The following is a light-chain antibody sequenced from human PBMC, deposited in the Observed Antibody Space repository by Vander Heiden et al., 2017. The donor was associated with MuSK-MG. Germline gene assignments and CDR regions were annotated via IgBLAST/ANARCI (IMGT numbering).Light chain of an antibody. V-gene: IGLV2-14*01. CDR1: SSDVGGYKF. CDR2: DVN. Sequence: QSSLTPPASGSGSPGPSITISCTGGSSDVGGYKFVSWYQKKPGNAPKLMIYDVNNRPSGVSSRFSGSKSGNTASLTISGLQAEDEADYYCGSYTTTSSFVIFGGGTKLTVL. CDR3: GSYTTTSSFVI. J-gene: IGLJ2*01.